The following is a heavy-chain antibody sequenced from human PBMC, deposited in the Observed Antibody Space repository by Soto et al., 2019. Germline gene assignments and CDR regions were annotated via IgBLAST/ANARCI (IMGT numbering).Heavy chain of an antibody. CDR2: INSDGSTT. V-gene: IGHV3-74*01. D-gene: IGHD3-22*01. CDR1: GFTFSSYW. J-gene: IGHJ4*02. CDR3: ARVPTFDSSGYYPDY. Sequence: PGGSLRLSCAASGFTFSSYWMHWVRQAPGKGLVWVSRINSDGSTTNYADSVKDRFTISRDNAKNTLSLQMNSLRAEDTAVYYCARVPTFDSSGYYPDYWGQGTLVTVS.